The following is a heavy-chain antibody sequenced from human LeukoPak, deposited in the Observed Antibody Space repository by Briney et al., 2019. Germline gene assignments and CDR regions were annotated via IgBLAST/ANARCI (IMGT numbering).Heavy chain of an antibody. D-gene: IGHD3-16*02. CDR3: ARDSRSTYYDYAWGSYRNKYYFDY. Sequence: GGSLRLSCAASGFTFSSYAMHWVRQAPGKGLEWVAVIWYDGSNKYYADSVKGRFTISRDNSKNTLYLQMNSLRAEDTAVYYCARDSRSTYYDYAWGSYRNKYYFDYWGQGTLVTVSS. J-gene: IGHJ4*02. V-gene: IGHV3-33*08. CDR1: GFTFSSYA. CDR2: IWYDGSNK.